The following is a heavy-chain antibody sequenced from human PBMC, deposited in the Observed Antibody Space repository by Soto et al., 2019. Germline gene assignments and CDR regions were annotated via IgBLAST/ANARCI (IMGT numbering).Heavy chain of an antibody. CDR3: ARNLGEGYFDQ. V-gene: IGHV4-39*02. J-gene: IGHJ4*01. CDR1: GYSISSSTYF. CDR2: IYYSGST. Sequence: PSKTLSLTCTVYGYSISSSTYFWCWVRQPPGKGLEWIGTIYYSGSTYYNPSLKSRVTISVDTSKNHFSLKLSSVTAADTAVYFCARNLGEGYFDQWGHGTMVPVSS.